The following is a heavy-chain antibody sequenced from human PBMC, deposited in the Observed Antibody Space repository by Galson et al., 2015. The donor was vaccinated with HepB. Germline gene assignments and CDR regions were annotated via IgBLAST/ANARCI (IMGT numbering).Heavy chain of an antibody. CDR1: GYTFTRNG. CDR2: ISTKSGNT. CDR3: ARDVRYAFEM. J-gene: IGHJ3*02. D-gene: IGHD3-10*02. V-gene: IGHV1-18*01. Sequence: LVKVSCKASGYTFTRNGISWVRQAPGQGLEWMGLISTKSGNTYYAQKFQDRLIMTTERSTSTAYMELRSLTSDDTAFYYCARDVRYAFEMWGQGTMVTVS.